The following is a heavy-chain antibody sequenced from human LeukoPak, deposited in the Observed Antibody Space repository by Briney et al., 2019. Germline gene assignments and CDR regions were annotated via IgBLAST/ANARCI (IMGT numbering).Heavy chain of an antibody. CDR1: GFTFSSYA. CDR2: ISYDGSNK. CDR3: ARFSGSYYWDY. Sequence: PGGSLRLSCAASGFTFSSYAMHWVRQAPGKGLEWVAVISYDGSNKYYADSVKGRFTISRDNSKNTLYLQMNSLRAEDTAVYYCARFSGSYYWDYWGQGTLVTVSS. D-gene: IGHD3-10*01. V-gene: IGHV3-30*04. J-gene: IGHJ4*02.